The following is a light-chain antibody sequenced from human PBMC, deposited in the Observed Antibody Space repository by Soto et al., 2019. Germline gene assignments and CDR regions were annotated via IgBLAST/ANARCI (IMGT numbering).Light chain of an antibody. Sequence: DIQMTQSPSSLSASVGDRVTITCRASQSISSYLNWYQQKPGKAPNLLIYAASSLQSGVSSRFSCSGSGTDFTLTISSLQPEDCGIYYCQQTYSTPRTFGQGTKVEIK. CDR3: QQTYSTPRT. V-gene: IGKV1-39*01. CDR2: AAS. J-gene: IGKJ1*01. CDR1: QSISSY.